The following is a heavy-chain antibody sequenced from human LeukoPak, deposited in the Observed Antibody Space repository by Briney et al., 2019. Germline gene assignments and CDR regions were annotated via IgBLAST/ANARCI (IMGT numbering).Heavy chain of an antibody. CDR3: ARLPTSWFDP. CDR1: GGSISSSY. V-gene: IGHV4-59*08. CDR2: IYYSGIT. J-gene: IGHJ5*02. Sequence: SETLSLTCTVSGGSISSSYWSWIRQPPGKGLEWIGYIYYSGITNYNPSLKTRVTISVDTSKNQFSLKLSSVTAADTAVYYYARLPTSWFDPWGQGTLVTVSS.